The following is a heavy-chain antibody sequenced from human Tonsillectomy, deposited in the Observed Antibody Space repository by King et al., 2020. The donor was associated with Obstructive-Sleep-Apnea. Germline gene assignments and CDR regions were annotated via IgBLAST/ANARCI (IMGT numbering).Heavy chain of an antibody. Sequence: VQLVESGGGLVKPGGSLRLSCEASGFTFSKTWMSWVRQAPGKGLEWIGRIKSKNDGGPIDYAAPVKGRFIISRDDSESTVYLQMNSLKTEDTAVYYCTTDPRDWGQGTLVTVSA. CDR3: TTDPRD. CDR1: GFTFSKTW. V-gene: IGHV3-15*01. CDR2: IKSKNDGGPI. D-gene: IGHD3-10*01. J-gene: IGHJ4*02.